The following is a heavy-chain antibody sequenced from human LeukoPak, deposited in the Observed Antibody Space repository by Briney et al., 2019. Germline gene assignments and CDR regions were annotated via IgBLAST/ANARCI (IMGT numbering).Heavy chain of an antibody. J-gene: IGHJ4*02. CDR1: GFSFSSYN. CDR3: AKVAHYYYGSESYYFFEH. V-gene: IGHV3-21*01. CDR2: ITTSSTYT. D-gene: IGHD3-10*01. Sequence: PGGSLRLSCEASGFSFSSYNMDWVRQTPGKGLEWISSITTSSTYTFYADSVKGRFAISRDNARNSLYLQMNSLRVEDTATYYCAKVAHYYYGSESYYFFEHWGQGTPVTASS.